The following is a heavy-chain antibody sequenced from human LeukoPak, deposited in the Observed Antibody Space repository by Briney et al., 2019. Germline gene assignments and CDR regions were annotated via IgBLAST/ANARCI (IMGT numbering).Heavy chain of an antibody. CDR2: ISSSGSTI. V-gene: IGHV3-11*01. J-gene: IGHJ5*02. CDR1: GFTFSDYY. CDR3: AKDPLLGTVTIQTSNWFDP. D-gene: IGHD4-17*01. Sequence: GGSLRLSCAASGFTFSDYYMSWIRQAPGKGLEWVSYISSSGSTIYYADSVKGRFTISRDNAKNSLYLQMNSLRAEDTAVYYCAKDPLLGTVTIQTSNWFDPWGQGTLVTVSS.